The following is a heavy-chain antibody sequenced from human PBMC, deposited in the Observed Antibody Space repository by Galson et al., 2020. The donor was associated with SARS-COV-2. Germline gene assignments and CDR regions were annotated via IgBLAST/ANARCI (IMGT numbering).Heavy chain of an antibody. V-gene: IGHV1-2*02. J-gene: IGHJ6*02. Sequence: ASVKVSCKASGYTFTGYYMHWVRQAPGQGLEWMGWINPNSGGTNYAQKFQGGVTMTRDTSISTAYMELSRLRSDDTAVYYCARGGETYYDILTGYYYYYYGMDVWGQGTTVTVSS. CDR3: ARGGETYYDILTGYYYYYYGMDV. D-gene: IGHD3-9*01. CDR1: GYTFTGYY. CDR2: INPNSGGT.